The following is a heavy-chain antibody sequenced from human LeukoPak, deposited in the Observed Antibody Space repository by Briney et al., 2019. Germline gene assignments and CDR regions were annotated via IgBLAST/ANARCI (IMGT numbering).Heavy chain of an antibody. V-gene: IGHV3-21*01. D-gene: IGHD3/OR15-3a*01. CDR3: ARGLGYFDY. Sequence: GGFLRLSCAASGFTFSSYSMNWVRQAPGKGLEWVSSISSSSSYIYYADSVKGRFTISRDNSKNTLYLQMNSLRAEDTAVYYCARGLGYFDYWGQGTLVTVSS. J-gene: IGHJ4*02. CDR2: ISSSSSYI. CDR1: GFTFSSYS.